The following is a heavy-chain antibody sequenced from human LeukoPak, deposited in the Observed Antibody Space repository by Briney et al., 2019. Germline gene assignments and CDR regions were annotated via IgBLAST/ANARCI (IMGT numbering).Heavy chain of an antibody. Sequence: SETLSLTCAVYGGSFSGYYWSWIRPPPGKGLEWIGEINHSGSTNYNPSLKSRVTISVDTSKNQFSLKLSSVTAADTAVYYCARGAPPAPDYWGQGTLVTVSS. V-gene: IGHV4-34*01. CDR2: INHSGST. J-gene: IGHJ4*02. CDR3: ARGAPPAPDY. CDR1: GGSFSGYY.